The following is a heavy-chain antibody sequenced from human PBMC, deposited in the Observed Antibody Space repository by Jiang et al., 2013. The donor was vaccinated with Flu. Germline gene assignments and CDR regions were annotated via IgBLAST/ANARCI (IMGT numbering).Heavy chain of an antibody. CDR3: ARDSVGAIGDDAFDI. V-gene: IGHV4-59*12. CDR1: GGSISSYY. Sequence: GSGLVKPSETLSLTCTVSGGSISSYYWSWIRQPPGKGLEWIGYIYYSGSTNYNPSLKSRVTISVDTSKNQFSLKLSSVTAADTAVYYCARDSVGAIGDDAFDIVGPRDKWSPSLQ. CDR2: IYYSGST. D-gene: IGHD1-26*01. J-gene: IGHJ3*02.